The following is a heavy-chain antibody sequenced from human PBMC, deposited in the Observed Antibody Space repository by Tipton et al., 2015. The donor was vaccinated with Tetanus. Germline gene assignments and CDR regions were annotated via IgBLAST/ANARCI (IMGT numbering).Heavy chain of an antibody. V-gene: IGHV4-59*01. CDR1: GGSISSFY. Sequence: LRLSCTVSGGSISSFYWYWIRQPPGKGLEWIAYIYQNGDANYNPSLQSRVTISVDTSKNQFSLQQAFVTAADTAIYYCSRERIESFYYHGLDVWGPGTTVTVSS. J-gene: IGHJ6*02. D-gene: IGHD2-21*01. CDR2: IYQNGDA. CDR3: SRERIESFYYHGLDV.